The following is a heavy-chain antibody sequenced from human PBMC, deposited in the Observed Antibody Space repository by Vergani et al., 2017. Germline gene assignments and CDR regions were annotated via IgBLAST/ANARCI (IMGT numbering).Heavy chain of an antibody. J-gene: IGHJ3*02. Sequence: EVQLLESGGGLVQPGGSLRLSCAASGFTFSSYAMSWVRQAPGKGLEWVSAISGSGGSTYYADSVKGRITSSRDNSKNTLYLQMNSLRAEDTAVYYCAKDRTPSTVYYVAFDIWGQGTMVTVSS. CDR2: ISGSGGST. V-gene: IGHV3-23*01. CDR1: GFTFSSYA. CDR3: AKDRTPSTVYYVAFDI. D-gene: IGHD3-16*01.